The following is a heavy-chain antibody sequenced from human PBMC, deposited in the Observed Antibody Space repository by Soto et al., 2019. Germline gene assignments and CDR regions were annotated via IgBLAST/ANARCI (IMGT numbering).Heavy chain of an antibody. Sequence: ASVKVSCKASGYTFTGYDMHWVRQAPGQGREWMGWINPNGGGTNYAQKFQGRVTMTRDTSISTAYMALGRLRSDDTAVYYCAREPRSAELLLVQGDYWGQGTLVTVSS. CDR2: INPNGGGT. J-gene: IGHJ4*02. CDR1: GYTFTGYD. CDR3: AREPRSAELLLVQGDY. V-gene: IGHV1-2*02. D-gene: IGHD1-26*01.